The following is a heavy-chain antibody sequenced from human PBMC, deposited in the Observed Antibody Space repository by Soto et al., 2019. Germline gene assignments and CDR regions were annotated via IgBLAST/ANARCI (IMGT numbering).Heavy chain of an antibody. CDR3: ARDGYRFWRGYYPY. Sequence: QVQLQESGPGLVKPSETLSLTCTVSGDSVSSGGYYWSWIRQPPGKGLEWIGYVYYSGTTNYNPSLMSRVTISLDTSKNQFSLKLSSVTAADTAVYYCARDGYRFWRGYYPYWGQGTLVTVSS. CDR1: GDSVSSGGYY. CDR2: VYYSGTT. V-gene: IGHV4-61*08. D-gene: IGHD3-3*01. J-gene: IGHJ4*02.